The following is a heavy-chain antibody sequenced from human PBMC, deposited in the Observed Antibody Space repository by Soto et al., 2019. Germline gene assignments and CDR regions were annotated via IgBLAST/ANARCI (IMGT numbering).Heavy chain of an antibody. V-gene: IGHV3-53*01. Sequence: PGGSLRLSCAASGFTVTSYYMSWVRPAPGKGLEWVSLIYTGGNTNYADSVKGRFTISRDNSKNTLYLQMNSLIAEDTAVYYCARDYYYGSGNYYRADYYHYGMDVWGQGTTVTVSS. J-gene: IGHJ6*02. D-gene: IGHD3-10*01. CDR3: ARDYYYGSGNYYRADYYHYGMDV. CDR1: GFTVTSYY. CDR2: IYTGGNT.